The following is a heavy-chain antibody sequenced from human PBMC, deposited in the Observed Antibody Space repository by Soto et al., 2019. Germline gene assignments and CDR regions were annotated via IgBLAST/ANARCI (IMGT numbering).Heavy chain of an antibody. V-gene: IGHV3-33*01. CDR2: IWYDGSNK. J-gene: IGHJ4*02. D-gene: IGHD3-3*01. CDR1: GFTFSSYG. CDR3: ARDQPIFGVGMLHCFDY. Sequence: PGGSLRLSCAASGFTFSSYGMHWVRQAPGKGLEWVAVIWYDGSNKYYADSVKGRFTISRDNSKNTLYLQMNSLRAEDTAVYYCARDQPIFGVGMLHCFDYWGQGTLVTVSS.